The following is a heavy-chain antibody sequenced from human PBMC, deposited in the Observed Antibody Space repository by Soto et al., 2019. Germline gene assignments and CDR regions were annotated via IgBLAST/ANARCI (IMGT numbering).Heavy chain of an antibody. J-gene: IGHJ5*02. D-gene: IGHD4-17*01. CDR2: IYYSGST. CDR1: DGSISSRRYY. V-gene: IGHV4-39*01. Sequence: SQTRSLACTVADGSISSRRYYWGWIRQPPGKGLEWIGSIYYSGSTYYNPSLKSRVTISVDTSKNQFSLKLSSVTAADTAVYYCARLYGDYVWGYWFDPWGQGTLVTVSS. CDR3: ARLYGDYVWGYWFDP.